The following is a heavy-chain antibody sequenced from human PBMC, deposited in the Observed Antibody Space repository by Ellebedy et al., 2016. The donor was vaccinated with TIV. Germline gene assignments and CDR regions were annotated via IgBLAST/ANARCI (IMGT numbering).Heavy chain of an antibody. D-gene: IGHD5-24*01. Sequence: GESLKISCAVSGFAFSNYWMSWVRQAPGKGLEWVANIKQDGSEKYYVDSVKGRFTISRDNAKNSLYLQMNSLRAEDTAVYYCARNGWLQFGAFDIWGQGTMVTVSS. CDR3: ARNGWLQFGAFDI. CDR2: IKQDGSEK. CDR1: GFAFSNYW. V-gene: IGHV3-7*01. J-gene: IGHJ3*02.